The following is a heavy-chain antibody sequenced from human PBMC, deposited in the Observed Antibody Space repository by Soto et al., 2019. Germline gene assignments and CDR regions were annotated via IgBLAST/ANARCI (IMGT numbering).Heavy chain of an antibody. D-gene: IGHD3-16*02. V-gene: IGHV3-30*18. CDR1: GFTFSSYG. J-gene: IGHJ4*02. Sequence: QVQLVESGGGVVQPGRSLRLSCAASGFTFSSYGMHWVRQAPGKGLEWVAVISYDGSNKYYADSVKGRFTISRDNSKNALYLQKNSRRAEETAGYYCAEVGGGGVIVMDYWGQGTLVTVSS. CDR3: AEVGGGGVIVMDY. CDR2: ISYDGSNK.